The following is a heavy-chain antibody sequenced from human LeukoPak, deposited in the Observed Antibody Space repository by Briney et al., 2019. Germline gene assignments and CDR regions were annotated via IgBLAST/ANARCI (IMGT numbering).Heavy chain of an antibody. CDR3: ASVTYYYDSSGDY. D-gene: IGHD3-22*01. J-gene: IGHJ4*02. CDR2: INSDGSST. Sequence: GGSLRLSCAASGFTFSSYWMHWVRHAPGKGLVWVSRINSDGSSTSYADSVKGRFTISRDNAKNTLYLQMNSLRAEDTAVYYCASVTYYYDSSGDYWGQGTLVTVSS. CDR1: GFTFSSYW. V-gene: IGHV3-74*01.